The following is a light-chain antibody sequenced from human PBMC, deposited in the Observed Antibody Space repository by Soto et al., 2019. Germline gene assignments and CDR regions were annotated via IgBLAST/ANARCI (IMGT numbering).Light chain of an antibody. V-gene: IGKV1-39*01. CDR3: QQSYSTRLT. CDR2: AAS. CDR1: QSISSY. Sequence: DIQMTQSPSSLSASVGDRVTITCRASQSISSYLNWYQQKPGKAPKLLIYAASSLQSGVPSRFSGSGSGTDFTLIISSLQPEDFATYYCQQSYSTRLTFGGGTKVDIK. J-gene: IGKJ4*01.